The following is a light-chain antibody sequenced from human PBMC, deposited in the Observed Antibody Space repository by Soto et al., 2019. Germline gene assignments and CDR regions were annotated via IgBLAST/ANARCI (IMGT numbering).Light chain of an antibody. CDR3: QQYNNWPLT. J-gene: IGKJ4*01. CDR2: GAS. CDR1: QSVSSN. V-gene: IGKV3-15*01. Sequence: EIVMTQSPAPLSVSPGERATLSCRASQSVSSNLAWYQQKPGQAPRLLIYGASTRATGIPARFSGSGSGTEFTLTISSLQSEDFAVYYCQQYNNWPLTFGGGTEVEIK.